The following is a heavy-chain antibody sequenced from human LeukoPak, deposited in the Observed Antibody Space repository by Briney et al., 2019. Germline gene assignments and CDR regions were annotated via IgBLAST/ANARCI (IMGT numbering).Heavy chain of an antibody. CDR1: GGSISSYY. D-gene: IGHD3-10*01. Sequence: SETLSLTCTVSGGSISSYYWSWIRQPPGKGLEWIGYIYYSGSTNYNPSLKSRVTISVDTSKNRFSLKLSSVTAADTAVYYCARGDYYGSGRLRGWFDPWGQGTLVTVSS. J-gene: IGHJ5*02. V-gene: IGHV4-59*08. CDR2: IYYSGST. CDR3: ARGDYYGSGRLRGWFDP.